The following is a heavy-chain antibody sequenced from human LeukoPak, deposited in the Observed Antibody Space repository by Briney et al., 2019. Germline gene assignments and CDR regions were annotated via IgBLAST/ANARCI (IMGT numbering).Heavy chain of an antibody. J-gene: IGHJ4*02. V-gene: IGHV4-39*01. D-gene: IGHD3-22*01. CDR2: IYYSGST. CDR1: GGSISSSSYY. CDR3: ARQTYYYDSSGYYAFDY. Sequence: ASETLSLTCTVSGGSISSSSYYWGWIRQPPGKGLEWIGSIYYSGSTYYNPSLKSRVTISVDTSKNQFSLKLSSVTAADTAVYYRARQTYYYDSSGYYAFDYWGQGTLVTVSS.